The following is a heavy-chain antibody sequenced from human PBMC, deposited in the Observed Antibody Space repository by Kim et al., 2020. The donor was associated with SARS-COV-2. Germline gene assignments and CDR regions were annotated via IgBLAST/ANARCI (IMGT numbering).Heavy chain of an antibody. CDR1: GYTFTSYD. V-gene: IGHV1-8*01. CDR2: MNPNSGNT. J-gene: IGHJ6*02. D-gene: IGHD3-9*01. Sequence: ASVKVSCKASGYTFTSYDINWVRQATGQGLEWMGWMNPNSGNTGYAQKFQGRVTMTRNTSISTAYMELSSLRSEDTAVYYCARDYILTGQIRYYYGMDVWGQGTTVTVSS. CDR3: ARDYILTGQIRYYYGMDV.